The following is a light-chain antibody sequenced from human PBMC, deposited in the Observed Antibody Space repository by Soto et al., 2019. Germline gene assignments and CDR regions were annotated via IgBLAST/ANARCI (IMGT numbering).Light chain of an antibody. CDR2: LGS. CDR1: QTLLHGNGYTY. Sequence: EIAMTQSPLSLAVTPGEPASISCRSSQTLLHGNGYTYLDWYLQKPGQSPQLLIYLGSNRASGVPDRFSGSGSGTDFTLKISRVEAEDVGIFYCMQGLRPMYTFGQGTKLEIK. J-gene: IGKJ2*01. CDR3: MQGLRPMYT. V-gene: IGKV2-28*01.